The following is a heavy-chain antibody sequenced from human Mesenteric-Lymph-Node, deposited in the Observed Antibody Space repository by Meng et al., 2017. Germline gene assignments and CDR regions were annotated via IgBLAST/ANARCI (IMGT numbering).Heavy chain of an antibody. Sequence: QVQLQEPGPGLVKPSGTLSLTCDVSGGSIRNDQGWSWVRQAPGKGLEWIGEIYHSGRTNYNPSVKSRVSMSVDKSQNQFSLKLSSVTAADTAVYFRARGELLWDYWGQGTLVTVSS. V-gene: IGHV4-4*02. J-gene: IGHJ4*02. CDR1: GGSIRNDQG. D-gene: IGHD2-2*01. CDR2: IYHSGRT. CDR3: ARGELLWDY.